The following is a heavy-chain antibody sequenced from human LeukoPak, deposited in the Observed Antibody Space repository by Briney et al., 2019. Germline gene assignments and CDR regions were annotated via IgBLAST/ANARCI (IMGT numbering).Heavy chain of an antibody. Sequence: PSETLSLTCTVSGGSISSYYWSWIRQPPGKGLEWIGEINHSGSTNYNPSLKSRVTISVDTSKNQFSLKLSSVTAADTAVHYCARGRIAVAGWYFDYWGQGTLVTVSS. V-gene: IGHV4-34*01. D-gene: IGHD6-19*01. CDR1: GGSISSYY. J-gene: IGHJ4*02. CDR3: ARGRIAVAGWYFDY. CDR2: INHSGST.